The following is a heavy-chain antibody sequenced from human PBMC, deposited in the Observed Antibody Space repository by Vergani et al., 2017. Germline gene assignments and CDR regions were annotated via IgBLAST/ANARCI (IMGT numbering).Heavy chain of an antibody. D-gene: IGHD3-16*01. J-gene: IGHJ6*02. CDR2: INPNSGST. CDR3: ARERGKDPFPSYYYYYGMDV. V-gene: IGHV1-2*02. CDR1: GYTFTGYY. Sequence: QVQLVQSGAEVKKPGASVKVSCKASGYTFTGYYMHWVRQAPGQGLEWMGWINPNSGSTNYAQKFQGRVPMTRDTSLSTADMELSRLRSDDTAGYYGARERGKDPFPSYYYYYGMDVWGQGTTFTVSS.